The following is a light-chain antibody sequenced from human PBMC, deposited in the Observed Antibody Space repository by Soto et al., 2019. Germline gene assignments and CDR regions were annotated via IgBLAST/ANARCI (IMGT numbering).Light chain of an antibody. CDR3: QQYNNWPRT. J-gene: IGKJ1*01. V-gene: IGKV3-15*01. Sequence: EIVLTQSPGTLSLSPGERATLSCRASQSVCSNLLAWYQQKRGQAPRLLIYGASTRATGIPARFSGSGSGTEFTLTINSLQSEDFAVYYCQQYNNWPRTFGQGTKVDIK. CDR2: GAS. CDR1: QSVCSN.